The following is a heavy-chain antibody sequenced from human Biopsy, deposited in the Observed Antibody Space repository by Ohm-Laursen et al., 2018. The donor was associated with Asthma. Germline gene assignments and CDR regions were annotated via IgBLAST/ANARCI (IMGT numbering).Heavy chain of an antibody. CDR3: ARGDSSNWSHYYFDY. V-gene: IGHV3-7*03. Sequence: SLRLSCAAPGFTFGDYWVSWVRQVPGKGLEWVANIKHDGSEKNHVDSLKGRFTISRDNAKNSLYLQMNSLRAEDTAVYYCARGDSSNWSHYYFDYWGQGTLVTVSS. D-gene: IGHD3-22*01. J-gene: IGHJ4*02. CDR1: GFTFGDYW. CDR2: IKHDGSEK.